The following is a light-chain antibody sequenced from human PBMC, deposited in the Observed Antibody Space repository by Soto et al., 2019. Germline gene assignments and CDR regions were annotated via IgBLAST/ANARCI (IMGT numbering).Light chain of an antibody. Sequence: EIVXXXXXXXLSLSPGERATLSCRASQSVSSSYLAWYQQKPGQAPSLLIYGASSRATGIPDRFSGSGSGTDFTLTISRLEPEEFAVYYCQQYGSSFWAFGQGTKVEIK. CDR3: QQYGSSFWA. V-gene: IGKV3-20*01. CDR2: GAS. J-gene: IGKJ1*01. CDR1: QSVSSSY.